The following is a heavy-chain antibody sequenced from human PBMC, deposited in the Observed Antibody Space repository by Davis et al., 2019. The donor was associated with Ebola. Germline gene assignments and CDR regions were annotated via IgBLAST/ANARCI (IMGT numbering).Heavy chain of an antibody. Sequence: ASVKVSCKASGYTFTNYGITWVRQAPGQGLEWMGWINPHNGNTNYAQKLQGRVAMTTDTSTSTAYMELRSLRSDDTAVYFCTREKLGGSSDYWGQGTLVTVSS. CDR3: TREKLGGSSDY. CDR2: INPHNGNT. V-gene: IGHV1-18*04. J-gene: IGHJ4*02. CDR1: GYTFTNYG. D-gene: IGHD6-6*01.